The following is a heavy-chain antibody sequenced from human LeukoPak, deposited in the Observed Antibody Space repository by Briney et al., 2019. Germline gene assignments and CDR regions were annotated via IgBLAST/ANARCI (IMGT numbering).Heavy chain of an antibody. Sequence: GGALRLSCAASGFTFSSYAMSWVRQAPGKGLEWVSAISGSGGSTYYADSVKGRFTISRDNSKNTLFLQMNRLRTHDTAWFYLWGAQREAGIYYYYMDAWGRGTTVTISS. CDR2: ISGSGGST. CDR1: GFTFSSYA. J-gene: IGHJ6*03. V-gene: IGHV3-23*01. D-gene: IGHD6-13*01. CDR3: WGAQREAGIYYYYMDA.